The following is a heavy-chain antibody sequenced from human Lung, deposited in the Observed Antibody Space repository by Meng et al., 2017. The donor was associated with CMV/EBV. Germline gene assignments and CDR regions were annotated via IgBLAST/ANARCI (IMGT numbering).Heavy chain of an antibody. Sequence: GGSXRLXCVASGFTFSGYEMNWVRQAPGKGLDWVSYISSSSPIYYVDSVKGRFTLSRDNAKNSLYLQMNSLRAEDTAVYYCARVSGRGTAASYAMDVWGQGTTVTVSS. V-gene: IGHV3-48*03. CDR3: ARVSGRGTAASYAMDV. D-gene: IGHD6-13*01. J-gene: IGHJ6*02. CDR2: ISSSSPI. CDR1: GFTFSGYE.